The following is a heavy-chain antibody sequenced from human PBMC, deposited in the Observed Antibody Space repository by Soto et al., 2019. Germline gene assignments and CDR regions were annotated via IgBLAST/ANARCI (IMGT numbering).Heavy chain of an antibody. CDR2: ISRSGTTI. CDR1: GFTFSSYE. Sequence: GGSLRLSCAASGFTFSSYEMYWVRRAPGKGLEWVSYISRSGTTIYYTDSVKGRFTISRDNAKNSLYLQMNSLRAEDTAVYFCAREAYGGNPFDYWGQGTLVTVSS. J-gene: IGHJ4*02. V-gene: IGHV3-48*03. CDR3: AREAYGGNPFDY. D-gene: IGHD4-17*01.